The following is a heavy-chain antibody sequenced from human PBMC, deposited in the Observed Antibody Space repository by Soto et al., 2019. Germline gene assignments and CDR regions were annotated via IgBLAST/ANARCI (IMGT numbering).Heavy chain of an antibody. CDR3: ARRFDSSGYLYYYYGMDV. Sequence: PGESLKISCKGSGYSFTSYWIGWVRQMPGKGLEWMGIIYPGDSDTRYSPSFQGQVTISADKSISTAYLQWSSLKASDTAMYYCARRFDSSGYLYYYYGMDVWGQGTTVTGSS. D-gene: IGHD3-22*01. V-gene: IGHV5-51*01. CDR2: IYPGDSDT. J-gene: IGHJ6*02. CDR1: GYSFTSYW.